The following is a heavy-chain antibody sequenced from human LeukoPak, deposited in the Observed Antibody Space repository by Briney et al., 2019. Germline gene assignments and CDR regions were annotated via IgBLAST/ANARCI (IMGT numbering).Heavy chain of an antibody. CDR2: FDPEDGET. D-gene: IGHD2-15*01. J-gene: IGHJ4*02. CDR3: RKVGVVAATLGFDY. CDR1: GYTLTELS. V-gene: IGHV1-24*01. Sequence: ASVKVSCKVSGYTLTELSMHWVRQAPGKGLEWMGGFDPEDGETIYAQKFQGRVTMTEDTSTDTAYMELSSLRSEDTAVYPWRKVGVVAATLGFDYCGQGSLVTVSS.